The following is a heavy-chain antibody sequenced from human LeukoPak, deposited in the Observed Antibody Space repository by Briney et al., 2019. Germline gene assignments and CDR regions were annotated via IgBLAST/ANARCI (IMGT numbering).Heavy chain of an antibody. V-gene: IGHV4-34*01. Sequence: ETLSLIFAVYGGSFRGYYWSWPREPPGKGLAWIGAINHSGSTNYNPSLKSRVTISVGTSKNQFSLKLSSVTAAYTAVYYCARSHGDYYFDYWGQGTLVTVSS. CDR1: GGSFRGYY. CDR2: INHSGST. CDR3: ARSHGDYYFDY. J-gene: IGHJ4*02. D-gene: IGHD4-17*01.